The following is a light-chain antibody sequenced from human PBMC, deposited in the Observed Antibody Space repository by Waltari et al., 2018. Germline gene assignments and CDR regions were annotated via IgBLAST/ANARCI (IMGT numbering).Light chain of an antibody. J-gene: IGLJ2*01. CDR2: KDN. Sequence: SSELTQPSSVSVSPGQTATITCSGDVLAKKYVRWFQQKPGQAPQLLIYKDNERPSGIPDGFSGSSSGTTVTLTIRGAQADDEAVYYCYSAIDHNNRFFGGGTRLTVL. CDR1: VLAKKY. CDR3: YSAIDHNNRF. V-gene: IGLV3-27*01.